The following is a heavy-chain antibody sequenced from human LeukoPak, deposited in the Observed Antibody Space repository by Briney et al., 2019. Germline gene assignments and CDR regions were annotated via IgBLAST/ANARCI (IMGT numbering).Heavy chain of an antibody. CDR1: GFTFSSYA. CDR2: ISGCGGST. CDR3: AKDMGYCSSTTCLYYYYYYMDV. Sequence: GGSLRLSCAASGFTFSSYAMSWVRQAPGKGLEWVSAISGCGGSTYYADSVKGRFTISRDNSKNTLYLQMNSLRAEDTAVYYCAKDMGYCSSTTCLYYYYYYMDVWGKGTRSPSP. V-gene: IGHV3-23*01. J-gene: IGHJ6*03. D-gene: IGHD2-2*01.